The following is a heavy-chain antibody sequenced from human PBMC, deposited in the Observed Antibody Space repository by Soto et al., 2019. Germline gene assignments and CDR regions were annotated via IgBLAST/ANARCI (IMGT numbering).Heavy chain of an antibody. J-gene: IGHJ4*02. D-gene: IGHD3-22*01. CDR3: ARGDYYDSSGYYPPYFDY. V-gene: IGHV3-53*01. Sequence: GGSLRLSCAASGFTVSSNYMSWVRQAPGKGLEWVSVIYSGGSTYYADSVKGRFTISRDNSKNTLYLQMNSLRAEDTAVYYCARGDYYDSSGYYPPYFDYWGQGTLVTV. CDR1: GFTVSSNY. CDR2: IYSGGST.